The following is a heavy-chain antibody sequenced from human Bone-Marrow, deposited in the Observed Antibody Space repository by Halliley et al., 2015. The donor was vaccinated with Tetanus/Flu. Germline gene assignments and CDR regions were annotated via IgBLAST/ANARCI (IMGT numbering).Heavy chain of an antibody. V-gene: IGHV3-33*04. CDR3: AGERERNTWYGAEFDY. D-gene: IGHD3-10*01. CDR2: KKYDGINK. J-gene: IGHJ4*02. Sequence: ALKKYDGINKHYADAGKGRFTISRDNSKNTVYLEMNSLRVEETAVYYCAGERERNTWYGAEFDYWGQGTLVTVSS.